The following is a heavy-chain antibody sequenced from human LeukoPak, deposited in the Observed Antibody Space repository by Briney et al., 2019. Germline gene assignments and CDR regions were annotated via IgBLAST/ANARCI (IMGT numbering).Heavy chain of an antibody. CDR3: VNGWFGEFF. Sequence: GGSLRLSCSASGFTFSNNAMHWVRQAPGKGLESVSGISSYGGSTYYADSVKGRFTISRGNSKNTLYLQMSSLRADDTAVYYCVNGWFGEFFWGQGTLVTVSS. CDR2: ISSYGGST. CDR1: GFTFSNNA. V-gene: IGHV3-64D*06. D-gene: IGHD3-10*01. J-gene: IGHJ4*02.